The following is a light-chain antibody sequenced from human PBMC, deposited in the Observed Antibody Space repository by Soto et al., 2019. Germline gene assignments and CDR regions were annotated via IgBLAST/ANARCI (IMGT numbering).Light chain of an antibody. CDR2: EVS. Sequence: QSVLTQPASVSGSPGQSITISCTGTNSDVGDYNYVSWYQQHPGKAPKLIIYEVSNRPSGISDRFSASKSGNMASLTISGLQAEDEADYYCSSYTNSNTRVFGTGTKLTVL. V-gene: IGLV2-14*01. J-gene: IGLJ1*01. CDR1: NSDVGDYNY. CDR3: SSYTNSNTRV.